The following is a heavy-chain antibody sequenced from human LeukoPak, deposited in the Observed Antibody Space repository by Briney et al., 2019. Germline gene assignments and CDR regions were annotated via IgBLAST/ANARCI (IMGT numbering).Heavy chain of an antibody. D-gene: IGHD2-2*02. Sequence: ASVKVSCKASGYTFTSYYMHWVRQAPGQGLEWMGWISAYNGNTNYAQKLQGRVTMTTDTSTSTAYMELRSLRSDDTAVYYCARGYCSSTSCYKGTYNWFDPWGQGTLVTVSS. CDR1: GYTFTSYY. CDR2: ISAYNGNT. J-gene: IGHJ5*02. CDR3: ARGYCSSTSCYKGTYNWFDP. V-gene: IGHV1-18*04.